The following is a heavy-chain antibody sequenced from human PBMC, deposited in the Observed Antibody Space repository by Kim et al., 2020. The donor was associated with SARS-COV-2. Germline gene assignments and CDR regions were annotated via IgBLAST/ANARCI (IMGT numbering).Heavy chain of an antibody. V-gene: IGHV4-34*01. J-gene: IGHJ6*02. D-gene: IGHD3-10*01. Sequence: SRVTISVDTSKNQFSLKLSSVTAADTAVYYCARGTVGSGRGYYYYYGMDVWGQGTTVTVSS. CDR3: ARGTVGSGRGYYYYYGMDV.